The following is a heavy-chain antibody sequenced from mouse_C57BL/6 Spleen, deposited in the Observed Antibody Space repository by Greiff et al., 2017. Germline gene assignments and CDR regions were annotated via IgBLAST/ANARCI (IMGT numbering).Heavy chain of an antibody. V-gene: IGHV1-39*01. CDR1: GYSFTDYN. CDR2: INPNYGTT. CDR3: ARERIYYDYDDWYFDV. D-gene: IGHD2-4*01. Sequence: VQLQQSGPELVKPGASVKISCKAPGYSFTDYNMNWVKQSNGKSLEWIGVINPNYGTTSYNQKFKGKATLTVDQSSSTAYMQLNSLTSEDSAVYYCARERIYYDYDDWYFDVWGTGTTVTVSS. J-gene: IGHJ1*03.